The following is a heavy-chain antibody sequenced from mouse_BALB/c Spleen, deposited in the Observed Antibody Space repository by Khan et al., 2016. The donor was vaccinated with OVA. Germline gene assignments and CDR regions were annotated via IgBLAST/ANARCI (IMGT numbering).Heavy chain of an antibody. Sequence: QVQLQQSGAELAKPGASVKMSCKASGYTFTTYWMHWVKQRPGQGLEWIGYLNPTSGYTDYNEKFQDRATLSADKSSSPAYMQLSSLTYEDSAVYYGTRDRIDYWGQGTTLTVSS. J-gene: IGHJ2*01. CDR3: TRDRIDY. CDR2: LNPTSGYT. V-gene: IGHV1-7*01. CDR1: GYTFTTYW.